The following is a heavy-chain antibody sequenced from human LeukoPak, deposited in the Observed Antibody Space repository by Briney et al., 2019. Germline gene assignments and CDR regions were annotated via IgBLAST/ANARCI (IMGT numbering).Heavy chain of an antibody. CDR2: INHSGST. V-gene: IGHV4-34*01. CDR3: ARGGRSGWYFGGGKGNYYYYGMDV. CDR1: GGSFSGYY. D-gene: IGHD6-19*01. Sequence: PSETLSLTCAVYGGSFSGYYWSWIRQPPGKGLEWIGEINHSGSTNYNPSLKSRVTISVDTSKNQFSLKLSSVTAADTAVYYCARGGRSGWYFGGGKGNYYYYGMDVRGQGTTVTVSS. J-gene: IGHJ6*02.